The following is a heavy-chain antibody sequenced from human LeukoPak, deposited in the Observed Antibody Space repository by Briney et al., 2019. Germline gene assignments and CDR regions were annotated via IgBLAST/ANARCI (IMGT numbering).Heavy chain of an antibody. CDR3: ARVLLWFGDSPAGLDY. CDR2: ISSSSSYI. D-gene: IGHD3-10*01. V-gene: IGHV3-21*01. CDR1: GFTFSSYS. Sequence: PGGSLRLSCAASGFTFSSYSMNWVRQAPGKGLEWVSSISSSSSYIYYADSVKGRFTISRDNAKNSLCLQMNSLRAEDTAVYYCARVLLWFGDSPAGLDYWGQGTLVTVSS. J-gene: IGHJ4*02.